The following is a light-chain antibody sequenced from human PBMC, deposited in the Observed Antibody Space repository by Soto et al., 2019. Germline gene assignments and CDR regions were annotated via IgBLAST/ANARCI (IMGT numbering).Light chain of an antibody. Sequence: EIVLTQSPGTLSVSPGERATLSCRASQSVGSELAWYQHRPGQAPRLLMYGASTKATGIPGRFTGSGSGTDFTLTISGLQSEDSAVYYCQQYDYWPYMFGQGTKLELK. V-gene: IGKV3D-15*01. CDR2: GAS. CDR1: QSVGSE. J-gene: IGKJ2*01. CDR3: QQYDYWPYM.